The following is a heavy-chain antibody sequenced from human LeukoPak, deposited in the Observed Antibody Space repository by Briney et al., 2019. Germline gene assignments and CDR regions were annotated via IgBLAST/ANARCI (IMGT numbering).Heavy chain of an antibody. J-gene: IGHJ4*02. V-gene: IGHV3-21*01. Sequence: GGSLRLSCVASGFTSSSYAMSWVRQAPGKGLEWVSSISSSSSYIYYADSVKGRFTISRDNAKNSLYLQMNSLRAEDTAVYYCARGIYSSSWVGGYFDYWGQGTLVTVSS. CDR1: GFTSSSYA. CDR3: ARGIYSSSWVGGYFDY. D-gene: IGHD6-13*01. CDR2: ISSSSSYI.